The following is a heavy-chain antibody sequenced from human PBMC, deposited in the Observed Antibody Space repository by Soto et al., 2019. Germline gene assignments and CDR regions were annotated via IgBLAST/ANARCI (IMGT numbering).Heavy chain of an antibody. CDR1: GFTFSSYG. Sequence: PGGSLRLSCAASGFTFSSYGMHWVRQAPGKGLEWVAVISYDGSNKYYADSVKGRFTISRDNSKNTLYLQMNSLRAEDTAVYYCAKESNTYYDILTGYYLGYWGQGTLVTVSS. D-gene: IGHD3-9*01. CDR3: AKESNTYYDILTGYYLGY. J-gene: IGHJ4*02. CDR2: ISYDGSNK. V-gene: IGHV3-30*18.